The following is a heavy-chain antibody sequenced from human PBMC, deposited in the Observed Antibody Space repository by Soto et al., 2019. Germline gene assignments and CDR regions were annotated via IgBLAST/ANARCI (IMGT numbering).Heavy chain of an antibody. J-gene: IGHJ4*02. CDR2: ISARGGGT. V-gene: IGHV3-23*01. D-gene: IGHD2-2*03. Sequence: GGSLRLSCAASGFSYSSYDMSWVRQAPGQGLEWVSGISARGGGTYYANSVKGRFTISRDDSKNMLYLQMNSLRGEDTALYYCVDPYFFDYWGQGTLVTVSS. CDR3: VDPYFFDY. CDR1: GFSYSSYD.